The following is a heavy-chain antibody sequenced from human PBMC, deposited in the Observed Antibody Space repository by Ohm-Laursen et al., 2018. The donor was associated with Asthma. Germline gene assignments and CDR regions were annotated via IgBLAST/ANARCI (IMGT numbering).Heavy chain of an antibody. CDR2: IWYDGSYK. CDR3: ARGIKGYCSGGTCSHYFDS. J-gene: IGHJ4*02. Sequence: SLRLSCTASGFTFSTSDIHWVRQAPSKGLEWVAVIWYDGSYKYSADSVRGRFTISRDNSKNTLYLQMNTLRAADTAVYYCARGIKGYCSGGTCSHYFDSWGQGTLVTVSS. D-gene: IGHD2-15*01. V-gene: IGHV3-33*01. CDR1: GFTFSTSD.